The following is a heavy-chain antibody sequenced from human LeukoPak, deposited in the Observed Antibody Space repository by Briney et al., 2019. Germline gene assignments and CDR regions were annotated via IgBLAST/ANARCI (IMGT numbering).Heavy chain of an antibody. CDR2: IYTSGST. CDR3: ARMVRGVTIYSYYYYYYMDV. V-gene: IGHV4-4*07. CDR1: GGSISSYY. Sequence: SETLSLTCTVSGGSISSYYWSWIRQPAGKGLEWIGRIYTSGSTNYNPSLKSRVTMSVDTSKNQFSLKLSSVTAADTAVYYCARMVRGVTIYSYYYYYYMDVWGKGTTVTISS. D-gene: IGHD3-10*01. J-gene: IGHJ6*03.